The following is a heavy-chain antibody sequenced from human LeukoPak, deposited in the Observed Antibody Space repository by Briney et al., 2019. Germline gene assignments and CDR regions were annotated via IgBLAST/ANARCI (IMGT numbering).Heavy chain of an antibody. V-gene: IGHV3-21*01. CDR2: ISSNSSYI. J-gene: IGHJ3*02. CDR3: ARSDCSGGSCHGSLGEFDI. D-gene: IGHD2-15*01. CDR1: GFTFSFYA. Sequence: GGSLRLSCAASGFTFSFYAMAWVRQAPGKGLEWVSSISSNSSYIYYADSVKGRFTISRDNAKNSLYLQMNSLRAEDTAVYYCARSDCSGGSCHGSLGEFDIWGQGTMVTVSS.